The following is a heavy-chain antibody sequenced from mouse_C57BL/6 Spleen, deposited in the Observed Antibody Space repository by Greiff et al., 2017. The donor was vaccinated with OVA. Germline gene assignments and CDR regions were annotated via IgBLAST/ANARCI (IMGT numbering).Heavy chain of an antibody. D-gene: IGHD2-4*01. J-gene: IGHJ3*01. CDR1: GYTFTSYW. Sequence: QVQLQQPGAELVRPGSSVKLSCKASGYTFTSYWMAWVKQRPGQGLEWIGNIYPSDSETHYNQKFKDKATLTVDKSSSTAYMQLSSLTSEDSAVYYCARYSDYDGTWFAYWGQGTLVTVSA. CDR2: IYPSDSET. V-gene: IGHV1-61*01. CDR3: ARYSDYDGTWFAY.